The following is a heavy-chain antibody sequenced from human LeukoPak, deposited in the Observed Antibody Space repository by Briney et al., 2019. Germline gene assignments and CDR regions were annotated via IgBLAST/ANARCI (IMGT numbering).Heavy chain of an antibody. V-gene: IGHV3-7*01. D-gene: IGHD5-12*01. CDR2: IKQDGSEK. Sequence: GGSLRLSCAASGFTFSSYSMNWVRQAPGKGLEWVANIKQDGSEKYYVDSVKGRFTISRDNAKNSLYLQMNSLRAEDTAVYYCAMGYSGYVNDYWGQGTLVTVSS. CDR1: GFTFSSYS. J-gene: IGHJ4*02. CDR3: AMGYSGYVNDY.